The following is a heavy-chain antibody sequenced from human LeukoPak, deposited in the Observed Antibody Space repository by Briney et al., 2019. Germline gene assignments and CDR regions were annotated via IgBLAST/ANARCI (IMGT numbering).Heavy chain of an antibody. V-gene: IGHV4-39*01. Sequence: NTSETLSLTCTVSGDSINSRSYYWGWIRQPPGKGLEWIGSIYYSGITYYNPSLKSRVTISVDTSENQFSLRLISVTAADTAVYYCARHFPHMDYSGWKKGWFDPWGQGTLVTVSS. CDR1: GDSINSRSYY. CDR3: ARHFPHMDYSGWKKGWFDP. J-gene: IGHJ5*02. CDR2: IYYSGIT. D-gene: IGHD6-19*01.